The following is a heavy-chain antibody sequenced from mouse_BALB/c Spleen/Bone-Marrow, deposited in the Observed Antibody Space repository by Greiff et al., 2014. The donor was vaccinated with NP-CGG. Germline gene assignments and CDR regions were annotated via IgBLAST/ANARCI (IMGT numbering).Heavy chain of an antibody. CDR3: GRRGNSEAMDY. Sequence: VQLQQPGPELVKPGASVKISCKASGYSFTGYFMNWVRQSHGKSLEWIGRINPYHGDTFYNQNFKGKATLTVDKSSSTVYMEFLSLTSEDSAVYFCGRRGNSEAMDYWGQGTSVTVSS. CDR1: GYSFTGYF. V-gene: IGHV1-37*01. J-gene: IGHJ4*01. CDR2: INPYHGDT. D-gene: IGHD2-1*01.